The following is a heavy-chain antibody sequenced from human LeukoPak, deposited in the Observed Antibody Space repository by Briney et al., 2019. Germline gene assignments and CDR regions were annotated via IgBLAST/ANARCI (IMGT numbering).Heavy chain of an antibody. CDR3: AREDGDYDYGMDV. V-gene: IGHV1-2*02. J-gene: IGHJ6*02. D-gene: IGHD4-17*01. CDR1: GYTFTGYY. CDR2: INPNSGGT. Sequence: GASVKVPCKASGYTFTGYYMHWVRQAPGQGLEWMGWINPNSGGTNYAQKFQGRVTMTRDTSISTAYMELSRLRSDDTAVYYCAREDGDYDYGMDVWGQGTTVTVSS.